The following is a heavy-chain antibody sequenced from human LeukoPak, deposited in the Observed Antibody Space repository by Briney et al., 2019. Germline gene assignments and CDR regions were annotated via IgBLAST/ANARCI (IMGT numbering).Heavy chain of an antibody. Sequence: GGSLRLSCAASGFTFSSYWMHWVRQAPGKGLVWVSRINNDESHTTYADSVKGRFTISRDNAKNTLYLQMNSLRVEDTAVYYCARDQSSSWYVAWFDPWGQGTLVTVPS. CDR1: GFTFSSYW. V-gene: IGHV3-74*01. CDR3: ARDQSSSWYVAWFDP. J-gene: IGHJ5*02. D-gene: IGHD6-13*01. CDR2: INNDESHT.